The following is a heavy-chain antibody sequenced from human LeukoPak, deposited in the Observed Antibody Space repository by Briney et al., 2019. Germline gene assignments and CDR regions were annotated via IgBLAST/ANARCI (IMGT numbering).Heavy chain of an antibody. CDR3: ARGVIVGALRGAFDI. V-gene: IGHV4-39*07. J-gene: IGHJ3*02. Sequence: PSETLSLTCTVSGGSISSSNYYWGWIRQPPGKGLEWIGYIFNSGSTYYNPSLKSRVTILVDTSKNQFSLKLSSVTAADTAVYYCARGVIVGALRGAFDIWGQGTMVTVSS. CDR1: GGSISSSNYY. D-gene: IGHD1-26*01. CDR2: IFNSGST.